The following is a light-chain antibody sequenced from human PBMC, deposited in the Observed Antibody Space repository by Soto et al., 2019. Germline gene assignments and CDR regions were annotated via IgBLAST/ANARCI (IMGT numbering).Light chain of an antibody. Sequence: DLQMTQSPSTLSASVGDRVSITCRASQSISSWLAWYQQKLGKAPKLLIYKASSLESGVPSRFSGSGSGTAFTLTISSLQPDDFATYYCQQYSSSWYTFGQGTKLEIK. V-gene: IGKV1-5*03. CDR3: QQYSSSWYT. J-gene: IGKJ2*01. CDR1: QSISSW. CDR2: KAS.